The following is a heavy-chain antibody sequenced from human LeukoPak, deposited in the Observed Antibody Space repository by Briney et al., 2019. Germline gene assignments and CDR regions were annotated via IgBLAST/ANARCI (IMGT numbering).Heavy chain of an antibody. CDR2: ISYDGSNK. CDR3: AKDSSGWYGEYFQH. D-gene: IGHD6-19*01. V-gene: IGHV3-30*18. Sequence: PGGSLRLSCAASGFIFSSYGMHWVRQAPGKGLEWVAVISYDGSNKYCADSVKGRFTISRDNSKNTLYLQMNSLRAEDTAVYYCAKDSSGWYGEYFQHWGQGTLVTVSS. J-gene: IGHJ1*01. CDR1: GFIFSSYG.